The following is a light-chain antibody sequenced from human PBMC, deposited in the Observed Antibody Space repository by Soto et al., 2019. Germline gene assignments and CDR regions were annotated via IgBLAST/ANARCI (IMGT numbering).Light chain of an antibody. V-gene: IGKV3-11*01. Sequence: EIVLTQSPATLSLSPGERATLSCRASQSVSSYLAWYQQKPGQAPRLRIYDASNRATGSPARFSGSGSGTDFNLSISSLEPEDFAVYYCQQRSNWPLTFGGGTKVEIK. CDR1: QSVSSY. CDR3: QQRSNWPLT. CDR2: DAS. J-gene: IGKJ4*01.